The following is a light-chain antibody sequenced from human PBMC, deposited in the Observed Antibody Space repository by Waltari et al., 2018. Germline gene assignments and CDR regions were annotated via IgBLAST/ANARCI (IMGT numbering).Light chain of an antibody. J-gene: IGKJ2*01. Sequence: EIVLTQSPGTLSLSPGERATLSCRASQSVSSNYLAWYQQKPGQGPRLLIYGASSRATGIPDRFSGSGSGTDFTLTISRLEPEDFVVYYCQQYGSSPYAFGQGTKLEVK. CDR1: QSVSSNY. V-gene: IGKV3-20*01. CDR2: GAS. CDR3: QQYGSSPYA.